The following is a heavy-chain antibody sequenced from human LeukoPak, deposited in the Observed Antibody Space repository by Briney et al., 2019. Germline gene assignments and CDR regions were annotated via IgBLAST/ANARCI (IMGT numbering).Heavy chain of an antibody. CDR1: GGSISSGGYY. CDR3: ARGGRYSSSMCSRGSNWFDP. D-gene: IGHD6-13*01. CDR2: IYYSGST. J-gene: IGHJ5*02. V-gene: IGHV4-31*03. Sequence: PSETLSLTCTVSGGSISSGGYYWSWIRQHPGKGLEWIGYIYYSGSTYYNPSLKSRVTISVDTSKNQFSLKLSSVTAADTAVYYCARGGRYSSSMCSRGSNWFDPWGQGTLVTVSS.